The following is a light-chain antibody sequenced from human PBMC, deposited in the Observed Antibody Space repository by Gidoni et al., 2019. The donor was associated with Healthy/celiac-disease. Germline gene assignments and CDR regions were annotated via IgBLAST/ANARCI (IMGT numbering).Light chain of an antibody. CDR3: QQRSNWPPS. CDR2: DAS. J-gene: IGKJ4*01. Sequence: EIVLTQSPATLSLSPGERATLSCRASQSVSSYLAWYQQKHGQAPRLLIYDASNRATGIPARFSGSGSGTDFTLTISSLEPEDFAVYYCQQRSNWPPSFGGXTKVEIK. CDR1: QSVSSY. V-gene: IGKV3-11*01.